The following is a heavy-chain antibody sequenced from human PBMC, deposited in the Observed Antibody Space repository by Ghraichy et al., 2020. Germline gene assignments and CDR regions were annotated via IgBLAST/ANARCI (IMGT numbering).Heavy chain of an antibody. D-gene: IGHD1-26*01. Sequence: GGSLRLSCFASGFTFRTYSMNWVRQAPGKGLEWISYIDSSSNTIYYADSVKGRFTVSRDNARSSLYLQMDSLRADDTAIYYCARDLWGGSYYPFDYWGQGTLATVSS. J-gene: IGHJ4*02. V-gene: IGHV3-48*01. CDR1: GFTFRTYS. CDR3: ARDLWGGSYYPFDY. CDR2: IDSSSNTI.